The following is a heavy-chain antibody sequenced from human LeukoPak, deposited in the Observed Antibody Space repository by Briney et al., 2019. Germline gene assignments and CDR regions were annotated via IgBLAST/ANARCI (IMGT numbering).Heavy chain of an antibody. Sequence: GGSLRLSCTASGFTFGDYAMSWVRQAPGKGLEGVGFIRSKAYGWTTEYAASVKGRFTISRDDSKSIAYLQMNSLKTEDTAVYYCTRDSQVAGTPFGYWGQGTLVTVSS. CDR2: IRSKAYGWTT. D-gene: IGHD6-19*01. J-gene: IGHJ4*02. CDR1: GFTFGDYA. CDR3: TRDSQVAGTPFGY. V-gene: IGHV3-49*04.